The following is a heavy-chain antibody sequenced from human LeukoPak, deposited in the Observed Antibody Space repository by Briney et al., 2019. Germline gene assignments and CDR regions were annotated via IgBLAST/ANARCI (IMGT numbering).Heavy chain of an antibody. D-gene: IGHD3-22*01. CDR1: GYSISSGYY. J-gene: IGHJ4*02. CDR3: ARHTYYYDSSGYGYDY. Sequence: SETLSLTCAVSGYSISSGYYWGWIRQPPGKGLEWIGSIYHSGSTNYNPSLKSRVTISVDTSKNQFSLKLNSVTAADTAVYYCARHTYYYDSSGYGYDYWGQGTLVTVSS. CDR2: IYHSGST. V-gene: IGHV4-38-2*01.